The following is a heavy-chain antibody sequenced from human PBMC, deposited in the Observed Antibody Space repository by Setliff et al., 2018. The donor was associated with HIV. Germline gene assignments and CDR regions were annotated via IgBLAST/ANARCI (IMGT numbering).Heavy chain of an antibody. J-gene: IGHJ4*02. V-gene: IGHV3-21*01. CDR3: AAVFTGVPGRSLDY. Sequence: PGGSLRLSCAVSGCTFSPCTMNWVRQAPGKGLEWVASISSSGSFIYYADSVKGRFSISRDNANHSLYLLMSSLRAEDTAVYYCAAVFTGVPGRSLDYWGQGTLVTVSS. D-gene: IGHD1-26*01. CDR1: GCTFSPCT. CDR2: ISSSGSFI.